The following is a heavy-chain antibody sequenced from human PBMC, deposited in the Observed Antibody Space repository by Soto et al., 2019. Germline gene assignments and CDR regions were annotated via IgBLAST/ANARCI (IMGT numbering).Heavy chain of an antibody. Sequence: ASVKVSCKASGYTFTSYAMHWVRQAPGQRLEWMRWINAGNGNTKYSQKFQGRVTITRDTSASTAYMELSSLRSEDTAVYYCARGNGYCSSTSCYVGWFDPWGQGTLVTVSS. CDR2: INAGNGNT. V-gene: IGHV1-3*01. CDR3: ARGNGYCSSTSCYVGWFDP. CDR1: GYTFTSYA. D-gene: IGHD2-2*01. J-gene: IGHJ5*02.